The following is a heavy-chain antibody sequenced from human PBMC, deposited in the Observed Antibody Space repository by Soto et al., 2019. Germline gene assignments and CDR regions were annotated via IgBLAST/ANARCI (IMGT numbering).Heavy chain of an antibody. Sequence: QVQLVESGGGVVQPGRSLRLSCTASGFSVSTHVIHWVRQAPGKGLEWVAVRWYDGSREYYAESVKGRFTISRDNSKNTMYLQMNSLRAEDTAVYYCARVPRYDTWYFDYWGQGTLATVSS. J-gene: IGHJ4*02. D-gene: IGHD3-22*01. V-gene: IGHV3-33*01. CDR1: GFSVSTHV. CDR2: RWYDGSRE. CDR3: ARVPRYDTWYFDY.